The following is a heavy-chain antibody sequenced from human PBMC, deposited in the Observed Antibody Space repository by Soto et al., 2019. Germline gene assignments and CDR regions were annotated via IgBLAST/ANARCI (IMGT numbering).Heavy chain of an antibody. CDR3: ARVVIGYYGSGKNWFDP. V-gene: IGHV1-69*13. D-gene: IGHD3-10*01. Sequence: ASVKVSCKASGGTFSSYAISWVRQAPGQGLEWMGGIIPIFGTANYAQKFQGRVTITADESTSTAYMELSSLRSEDTAVYYCARVVIGYYGSGKNWFDPWGQGTLVTVSS. CDR1: GGTFSSYA. CDR2: IIPIFGTA. J-gene: IGHJ5*02.